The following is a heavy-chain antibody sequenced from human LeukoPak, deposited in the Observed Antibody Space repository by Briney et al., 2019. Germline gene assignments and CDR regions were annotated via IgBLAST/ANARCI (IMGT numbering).Heavy chain of an antibody. CDR3: AKRYFDWLLLDY. CDR1: GFTFSIYG. V-gene: IGHV3-23*01. J-gene: IGHJ4*02. CDR2: ISGSGGST. Sequence: GGSLRLSCAASGFTFSIYGMSWVRQAPGEGLEWVSAISGSGGSTYYADSVKGRFTISRDNSKNTLYLQMNSLRAEDTAVYYCAKRYFDWLLLDYWGQGTLVTVSS. D-gene: IGHD3-9*01.